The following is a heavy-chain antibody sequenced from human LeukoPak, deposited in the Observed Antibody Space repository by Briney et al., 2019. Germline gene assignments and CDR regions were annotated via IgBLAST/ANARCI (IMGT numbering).Heavy chain of an antibody. Sequence: ASVKVSCKASGYTFTGYYMHWVRQAPGRGLEWMGWINPNSGGTNYAQKFQGRVTMTRDTSISTAYMELSRLRSDDTAVYYCARVKIYYGSGSYYGPGYYGMDVWGQGTTVTVSS. D-gene: IGHD3-10*01. CDR2: INPNSGGT. V-gene: IGHV1-2*02. J-gene: IGHJ6*02. CDR3: ARVKIYYGSGSYYGPGYYGMDV. CDR1: GYTFTGYY.